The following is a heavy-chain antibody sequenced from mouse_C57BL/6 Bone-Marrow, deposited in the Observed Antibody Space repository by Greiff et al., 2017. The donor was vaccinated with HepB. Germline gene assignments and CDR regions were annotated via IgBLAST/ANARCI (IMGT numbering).Heavy chain of an antibody. D-gene: IGHD1-1*01. CDR2: IYPGSGST. V-gene: IGHV1-55*01. Sequence: VQLQQPGAELVKPGASVKMSCKASGYTFTSYWITWVKQRPGQGLEWIGDIYPGSGSTNYNEKFKSKATLTVDTSSSTAYMQLSSLTSEDSAVYYCARGGYYGSSSDYFDYWGQGTTLTVSS. J-gene: IGHJ2*01. CDR3: ARGGYYGSSSDYFDY. CDR1: GYTFTSYW.